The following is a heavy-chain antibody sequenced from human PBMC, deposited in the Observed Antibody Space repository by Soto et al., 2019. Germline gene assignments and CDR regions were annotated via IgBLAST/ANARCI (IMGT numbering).Heavy chain of an antibody. Sequence: SETVSLTCTVSGGSIIIYYFSWIRQPPGKGLEWIGYIYYSGSTNYNPSLKSRVTISVDTSKNQFSLKLSSVTAADTAVYYCARGLRSIYYFDYWGQGTLVTVSS. CDR3: ARGLRSIYYFDY. J-gene: IGHJ4*02. D-gene: IGHD3-3*01. V-gene: IGHV4-59*08. CDR1: GGSIIIYY. CDR2: IYYSGST.